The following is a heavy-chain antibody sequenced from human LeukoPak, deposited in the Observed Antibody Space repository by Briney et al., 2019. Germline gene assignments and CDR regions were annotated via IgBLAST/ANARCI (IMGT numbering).Heavy chain of an antibody. V-gene: IGHV3-23*01. CDR1: GFTFSSYG. CDR3: AKDRVEGGSWYLDY. J-gene: IGHJ4*02. CDR2: ISGSGGST. Sequence: PGGSLRLSCAASGFTFSSYGMSWVRQAPGKGLEWVSAISGSGGSTYYADSVKGRFTISRDNSKSTLYLQMNSLRAEDTAVYYCAKDRVEGGSWYLDYWGQGTLVTVSS. D-gene: IGHD6-13*01.